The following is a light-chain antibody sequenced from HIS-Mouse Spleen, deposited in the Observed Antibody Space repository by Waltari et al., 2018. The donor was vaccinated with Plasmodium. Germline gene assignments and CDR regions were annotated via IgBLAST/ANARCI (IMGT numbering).Light chain of an antibody. Sequence: EIVLPQSPATLSSSPGARATLSCRASQSVSSYLALYQQTPGQAPRLLIDDASNRGTGIPARFGGGRSATYFTLTISSLGPEDFAVYDCQQRSNWPPLTFGGGTKVEIK. CDR1: QSVSSY. J-gene: IGKJ4*01. CDR3: QQRSNWPPLT. CDR2: DAS. V-gene: IGKV3-11*01.